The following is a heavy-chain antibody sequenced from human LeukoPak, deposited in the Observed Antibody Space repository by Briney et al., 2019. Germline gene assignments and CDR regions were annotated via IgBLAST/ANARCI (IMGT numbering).Heavy chain of an antibody. D-gene: IGHD3-16*02. CDR2: MNPNSGNT. V-gene: IGHV1-8*01. J-gene: IGHJ6*02. CDR1: GYTFTSYD. CDR3: ARLYYDYVWGSYRSYYYGMDV. Sequence: GASVKVSCKASGYTFTSYDINWVRQATGQGLEWMGWMNPNSGNTGYAQKFQGRVTMTRNTSMSTAYMELSSLRSEDTAVYYCARLYYDYVWGSYRSYYYGMDVWGQGTTVTVSS.